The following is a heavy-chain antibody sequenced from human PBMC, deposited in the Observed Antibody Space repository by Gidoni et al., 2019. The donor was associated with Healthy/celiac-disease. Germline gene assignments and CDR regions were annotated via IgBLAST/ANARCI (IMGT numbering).Heavy chain of an antibody. CDR3: ARATTVATGGYFQH. D-gene: IGHD4-17*01. V-gene: IGHV3-53*01. CDR2: IYSGGST. CDR1: GFPVSSNY. J-gene: IGHJ1*01. Sequence: EVQLVESGGGLIQPGGSLRLSCAASGFPVSSNYMSWVRQAPGKGLEWVSVIYSGGSTYYADSVKGRFTISRDNSKNTLYLQMNSLRAEDTAVYYCARATTVATGGYFQHWGQGTLVTVSS.